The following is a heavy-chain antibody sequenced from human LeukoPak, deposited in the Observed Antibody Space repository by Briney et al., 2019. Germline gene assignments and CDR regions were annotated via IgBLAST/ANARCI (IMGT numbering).Heavy chain of an antibody. V-gene: IGHV3-11*04. CDR2: ISGSGGGNSI. CDR1: GVTFNVYY. CDR3: AELGITMIGGV. J-gene: IGHJ6*04. D-gene: IGHD3-10*02. Sequence: PGGSLRLSCAVSGVTFNVYYMSWIRQAREKGLEGVSYISGSGGGNSIYYEDSVKGRSTISRDNAKNSLYLQMNSLRAEDTAVYYCAELGITMIGGVWGKGTTVTISS.